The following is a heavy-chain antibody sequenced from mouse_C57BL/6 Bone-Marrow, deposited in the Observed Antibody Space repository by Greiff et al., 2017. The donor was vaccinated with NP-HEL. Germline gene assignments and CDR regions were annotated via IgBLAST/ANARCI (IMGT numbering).Heavy chain of an antibody. Sequence: EVKLLESGAELVRPGASVKLSCTASGFNIKDDYMHWVKQRPEQGLEWIGWIDPENGDTEYASKFQGKATITADTSSNTAYLQLSSLTSEDTAVYYCTRDYGPWFAYWGQGTLVTVSA. V-gene: IGHV14-4*01. CDR3: TRDYGPWFAY. J-gene: IGHJ3*01. D-gene: IGHD1-1*02. CDR2: IDPENGDT. CDR1: GFNIKDDY.